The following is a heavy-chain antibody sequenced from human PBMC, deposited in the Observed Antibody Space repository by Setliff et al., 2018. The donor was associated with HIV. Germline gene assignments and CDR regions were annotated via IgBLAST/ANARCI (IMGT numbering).Heavy chain of an antibody. CDR3: ARDRALRFSKSPSFNYFDV. CDR1: GYSITNGNY. V-gene: IGHV4-38-2*02. CDR2: IYSTGHT. Sequence: LSLPCLVFGYSITNGNYWAWIRQSPGKGLEWIGSIYSTGHTYYNPSHKSRLTMSVDTAKNRFSLKLISVTAADTAVYYCARDRALRFSKSPSFNYFDVWGQGALVTVSS. D-gene: IGHD3-10*01. J-gene: IGHJ4*02.